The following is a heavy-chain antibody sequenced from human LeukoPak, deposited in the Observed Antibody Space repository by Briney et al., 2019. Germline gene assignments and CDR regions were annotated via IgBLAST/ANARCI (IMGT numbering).Heavy chain of an antibody. CDR2: IYYSGSP. CDR3: ARGDLAGYGYLGY. CDR1: GGSISSSSYY. Sequence: SEPLSLPCTVSGGSISSSSYYWGWIPQPPGKGLEWIGSIYYSGSPYYNPSLKSRVTISVDTSKNQFSLKLSSVTAADTAVYYCARGDLAGYGYLGYWGQGTLVTVSS. D-gene: IGHD3-10*01. V-gene: IGHV4-39*07. J-gene: IGHJ4*02.